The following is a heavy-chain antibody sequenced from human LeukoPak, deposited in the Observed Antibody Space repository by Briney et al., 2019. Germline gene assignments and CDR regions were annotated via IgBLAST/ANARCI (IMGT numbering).Heavy chain of an antibody. V-gene: IGHV3-74*01. CDR1: AFTLSNHW. CDR2: SSAVGANT. CDR3: ARGRATAVPHYYDYLMDV. J-gene: IGHJ6*03. D-gene: IGHD2-21*02. Sequence: GGSLRLSCAASAFTLSNHWMHWVRHAPGEMLVWVSSSSAVGANTHYADSVRGRFTISRDNANNILRLHMNSLRADDAAVYFCARGRATAVPHYYDYLMDVWGTGTTVSVSS.